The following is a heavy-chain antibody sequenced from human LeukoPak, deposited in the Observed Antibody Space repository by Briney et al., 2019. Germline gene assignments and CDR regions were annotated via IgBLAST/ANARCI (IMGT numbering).Heavy chain of an antibody. CDR3: AKAAAGGYYYYYYMDV. V-gene: IGHV4-34*01. J-gene: IGHJ6*03. CDR1: GGSFSGYY. D-gene: IGHD6-13*01. CDR2: INHSGST. Sequence: SETLSLTCAVYGGSFSGYYWSWIRQPPGKGLEWIGEINHSGSTNYNPPLKSRVTISVDTSKNQFSLKLSSVTAADTAVYYCAKAAAGGYYYYYYMDVWGKGTTVTVSS.